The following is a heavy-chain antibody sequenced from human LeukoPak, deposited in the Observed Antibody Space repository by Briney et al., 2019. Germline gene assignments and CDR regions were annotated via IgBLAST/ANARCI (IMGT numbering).Heavy chain of an antibody. CDR2: IYTGGGT. Sequence: KPSETLSLTCTVSGDSISSYYWSWIRQPPGKGLEWIGYIYTGGGTNYIPSLKGRVTISIDTSKNQFSLKLSSVTAADSAVYYCARLTRLSTSPDRYYLDYWGQGTLVTVSS. CDR1: GDSISSYY. D-gene: IGHD6-6*01. CDR3: ARLTRLSTSPDRYYLDY. J-gene: IGHJ4*02. V-gene: IGHV4-4*09.